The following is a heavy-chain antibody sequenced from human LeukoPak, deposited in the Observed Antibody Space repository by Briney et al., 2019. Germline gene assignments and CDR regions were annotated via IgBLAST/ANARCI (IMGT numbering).Heavy chain of an antibody. D-gene: IGHD1-26*01. J-gene: IGHJ4*02. CDR1: GGSFSGYY. CDR3: ARALGVGATIYYFDC. Sequence: SETLSLTCAVYGGSFSGYYWSWIRQPPGKGLEWIGEINHSGSTNYSPSLKSRVTISVDTSKNQFSLKLSSVTAADTAVYYCARALGVGATIYYFDCWGQGTLVTVSS. CDR2: INHSGST. V-gene: IGHV4-34*01.